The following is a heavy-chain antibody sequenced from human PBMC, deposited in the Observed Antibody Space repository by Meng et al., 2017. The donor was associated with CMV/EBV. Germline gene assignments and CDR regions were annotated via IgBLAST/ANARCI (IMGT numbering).Heavy chain of an antibody. CDR3: ATGRPAAIRGGPFDY. CDR2: FDPEDGET. V-gene: IGHV1-24*01. CDR1: GCTLTELS. Sequence: VQLVQAGAEVKKPGASGKASSKVSGCTLTELSMHWVRQAPGKGLEWMGGFDPEDGETIYAQKFQGRVTMTEDTSTDTAYMELSSLRSEDTAVYYCATGRPAAIRGGPFDYWGQGTLVTVSS. J-gene: IGHJ4*02. D-gene: IGHD2-2*01.